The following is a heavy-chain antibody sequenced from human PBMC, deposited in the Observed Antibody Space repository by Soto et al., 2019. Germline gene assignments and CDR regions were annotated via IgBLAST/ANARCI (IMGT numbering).Heavy chain of an antibody. CDR1: GYTFADYG. J-gene: IGHJ2*01. CDR3: ARCYCSVGSCYTCWHFDL. Sequence: QAQLVQSGAEVKKPGASVKVSCQAGGYTFADYGISWVRQAPGQGLEWMGWIGPYNGNTNYAQNLQDRVTMTTDTSTNTDYMELRSVRSDDTALYYCARCYCSVGSCYTCWHFDLWGRGTLLTVSS. D-gene: IGHD2-15*01. V-gene: IGHV1-18*01. CDR2: IGPYNGNT.